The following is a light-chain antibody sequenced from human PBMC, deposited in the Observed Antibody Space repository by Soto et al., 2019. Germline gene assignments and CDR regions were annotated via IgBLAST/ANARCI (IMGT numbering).Light chain of an antibody. CDR3: QHYGNSLALT. CDR1: QSISSSY. V-gene: IGKV3-20*01. J-gene: IGKJ4*01. CDR2: GVP. Sequence: EIVLTQSPGTLSLSPGERATLSCRASQSISSSYLAWYQQKFGQAPRLLIYGVPSRATGIPDRFSGSGSGTDFTLTISRLEPEDFAVYYCQHYGNSLALTFGGGTKVEIK.